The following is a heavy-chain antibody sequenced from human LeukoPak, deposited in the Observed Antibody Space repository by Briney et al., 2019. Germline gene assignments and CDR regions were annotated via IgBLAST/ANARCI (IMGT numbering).Heavy chain of an antibody. CDR1: GGSISSYY. Sequence: SETLSLTCTVSGGSISSYYWGWIRQPAGKGLEWIGRIYTSGSTNYNPSLKSRVTMSVDTSKNQFSLKLSSVTAADTAVYYCAIGGPGIVGALGAFDIWGQGTMVTVSS. D-gene: IGHD1-26*01. J-gene: IGHJ3*02. CDR3: AIGGPGIVGALGAFDI. V-gene: IGHV4-4*07. CDR2: IYTSGST.